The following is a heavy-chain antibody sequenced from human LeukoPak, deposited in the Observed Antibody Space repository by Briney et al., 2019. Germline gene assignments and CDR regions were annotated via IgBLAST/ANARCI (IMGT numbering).Heavy chain of an antibody. CDR2: IYYSGNT. D-gene: IGHD3-10*01. V-gene: IGHV4-39*07. CDR1: GGSISSNSYF. J-gene: IGHJ6*03. CDR3: AWGVRGSSYDYMDV. Sequence: PSETLSLTCTVSGGSISSNSYFWGWIRQPPGKGLEWIGSIYYSGNTYYNPSLKSRVTILVDTSKNQFSLKLSSVTAADTAVYYCAWGVRGSSYDYMDVWGKGTTVTVSS.